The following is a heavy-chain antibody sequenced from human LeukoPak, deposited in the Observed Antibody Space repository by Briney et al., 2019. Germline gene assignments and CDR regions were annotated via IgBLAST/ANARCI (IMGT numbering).Heavy chain of an antibody. CDR2: IYYSGST. Sequence: PSETLSLTCTVSGGSITSSSYYWGWIRQPPGKGREWIGCIYYSGSTSYNPSLKSRVTISVDTSKNQFSLKLTSVTAADTAVYYCASPSVGAITGIDYWGQGILVTVSS. D-gene: IGHD1-26*01. CDR3: ASPSVGAITGIDY. J-gene: IGHJ4*02. CDR1: GGSITSSSYY. V-gene: IGHV4-39*01.